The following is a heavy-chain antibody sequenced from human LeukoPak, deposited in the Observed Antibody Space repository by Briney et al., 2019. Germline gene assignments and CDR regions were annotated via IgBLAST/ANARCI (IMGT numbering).Heavy chain of an antibody. Sequence: GGSLRLSCVASGFTFSNYGMHWVRQAPGKGLEWVAFIEYDGTDTHFADSVRGRFTISRDNSEDTLYLQMSSLRAEDTAIYYCGKIRLEDSATGYWGQGTLVTVSS. D-gene: IGHD2-15*01. J-gene: IGHJ4*02. CDR1: GFTFSNYG. CDR2: IEYDGTDT. CDR3: GKIRLEDSATGY. V-gene: IGHV3-30*02.